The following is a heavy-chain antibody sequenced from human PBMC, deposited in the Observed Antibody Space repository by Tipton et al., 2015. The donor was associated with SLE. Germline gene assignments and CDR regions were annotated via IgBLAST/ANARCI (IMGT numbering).Heavy chain of an antibody. V-gene: IGHV4-34*01. J-gene: IGHJ4*02. CDR3: ASLRTEYYYGSRADY. Sequence: TLSLTCAVYGGSFSGYYWSWLRQPPGKGLEWIGEINHSGSTNYHPSLKSRVTISVYTSKNQFSRKLSCVTAADTAVYYCASLRTEYYYGSRADYWGQGTLVTVSS. D-gene: IGHD3-10*01. CDR2: INHSGST. CDR1: GGSFSGYY.